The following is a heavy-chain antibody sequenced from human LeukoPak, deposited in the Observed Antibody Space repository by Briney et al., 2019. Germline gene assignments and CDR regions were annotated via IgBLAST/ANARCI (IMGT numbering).Heavy chain of an antibody. Sequence: GGSLRLSCAASGFTFSSYSMNWVRQAPGKGLEWVAVIWYDGSNKYYADSVKGRFTISRDNSKNTLYLQMNSLRAEDTAVYYCARDGAYYYDSSGSFDYWGQGTLVTVSS. CDR2: IWYDGSNK. CDR1: GFTFSSYS. CDR3: ARDGAYYYDSSGSFDY. J-gene: IGHJ4*02. D-gene: IGHD3-22*01. V-gene: IGHV3-33*08.